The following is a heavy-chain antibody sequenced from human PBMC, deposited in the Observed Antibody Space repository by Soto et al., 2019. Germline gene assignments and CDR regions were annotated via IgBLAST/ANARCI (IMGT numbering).Heavy chain of an antibody. CDR3: ARLPYPWGWYDP. J-gene: IGHJ5*02. CDR1: GFTFSDHY. D-gene: IGHD3-16*01. CDR2: ISNSGSTI. Sequence: QVQLVESGGGLVKPGGSLRLSCTASGFTFSDHYMGWIRQAPGKGLEWIAYISNSGSTIYYTDSVKGRFTISRDNAKNSLYLQLTSLRAEDAAVCYCARLPYPWGWYDPWGQGTLVTVSS. V-gene: IGHV3-11*01.